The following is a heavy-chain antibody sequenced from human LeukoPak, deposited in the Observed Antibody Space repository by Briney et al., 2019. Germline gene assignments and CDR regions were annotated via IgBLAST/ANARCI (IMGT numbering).Heavy chain of an antibody. Sequence: SETLSLTCTVSGGSISSSDYYWGWIRQPPGKGLEWIGSIHYSGSTYYNPSLKSRVTVSVDTSKNQFTVNLSSVTAADTAVYYCTRHFGSGRDDYWGQGTLVTVSS. CDR2: IHYSGST. CDR3: TRHFGSGRDDY. J-gene: IGHJ4*02. CDR1: GGSISSSDYY. V-gene: IGHV4-39*01. D-gene: IGHD3-10*01.